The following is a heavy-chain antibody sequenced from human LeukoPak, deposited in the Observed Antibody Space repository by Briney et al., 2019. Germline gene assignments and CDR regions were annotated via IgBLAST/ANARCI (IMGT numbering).Heavy chain of an antibody. Sequence: PSGTLSLTCIVSGGSISSNYWSWIRQSPGKGLEWIGHIHYSGTTNYNPSLKSRITISLDTSKNQFSLKVKSVTAADTAVYYCARGALTGPWGQGILVSVSS. CDR3: ARGALTGP. J-gene: IGHJ5*02. CDR2: IHYSGTT. CDR1: GGSISSNY. V-gene: IGHV4-59*01. D-gene: IGHD1-14*01.